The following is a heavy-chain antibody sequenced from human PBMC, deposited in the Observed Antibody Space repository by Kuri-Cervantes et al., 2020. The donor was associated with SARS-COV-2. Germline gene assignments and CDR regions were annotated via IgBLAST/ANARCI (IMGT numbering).Heavy chain of an antibody. CDR3: AKDASTYYDFWSGYYESPGAFDI. Sequence: GGSLRLSCAASGFPFSSYAMGWVRQAPGKGLEGVSAISGSGGSTYYADSVKGRFTISRDNSKNTLYLQMNSLRAEDTAVYYCAKDASTYYDFWSGYYESPGAFDIWGQGTMVTVSS. CDR2: ISGSGGST. V-gene: IGHV3-23*01. D-gene: IGHD3-3*01. CDR1: GFPFSSYA. J-gene: IGHJ3*02.